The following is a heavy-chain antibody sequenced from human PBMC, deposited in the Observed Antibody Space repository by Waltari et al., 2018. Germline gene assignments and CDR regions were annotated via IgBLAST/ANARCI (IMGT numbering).Heavy chain of an antibody. D-gene: IGHD2-21*01. J-gene: IGHJ4*02. CDR1: CGPLNGYY. CDR3: ARDARDWESVANAYFDS. V-gene: IGHV4-34*02. Sequence: QVQLQQRGAGLLKPSETLSLTCDVSCGPLNGYYWSWIRQSPGKGLEWIGEVDHSGGANYSPSLKSRATISFDTSKKQFSLTLPSVTAADTAVYYCARDARDWESVANAYFDSWGQGTLVAVSS. CDR2: VDHSGGA.